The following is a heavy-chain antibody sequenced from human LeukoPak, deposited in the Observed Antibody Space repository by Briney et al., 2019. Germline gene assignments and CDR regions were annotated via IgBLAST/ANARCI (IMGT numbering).Heavy chain of an antibody. D-gene: IGHD3-22*01. CDR1: GFTFSNYG. Sequence: GGSLRLSCAASGFTFSNYGMSWVRQAPGKGLEWVASITQDGSEKYYVDSVKGRFTISRDNAQNSLYLQMNSLRAEDTAVYYCARALGDSSGYYYQPTDYWGQGTLVTVSS. CDR3: ARALGDSSGYYYQPTDY. J-gene: IGHJ4*02. CDR2: ITQDGSEK. V-gene: IGHV3-7*01.